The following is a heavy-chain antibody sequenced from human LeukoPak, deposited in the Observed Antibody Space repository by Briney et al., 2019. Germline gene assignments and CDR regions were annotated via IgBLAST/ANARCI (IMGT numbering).Heavy chain of an antibody. CDR1: GFTFSSYG. Sequence: GGSLRLSCAASGFTFSSYGMHWVRQAPGKGLEWVAVISYDESNKYYADSVKGRLTISRDNSKNTLYLQMNSLRAEDTAVYYCAKVKGVGATTNAFDYWGQGTLVTVSS. J-gene: IGHJ4*02. V-gene: IGHV3-30*18. D-gene: IGHD1-26*01. CDR3: AKVKGVGATTNAFDY. CDR2: ISYDESNK.